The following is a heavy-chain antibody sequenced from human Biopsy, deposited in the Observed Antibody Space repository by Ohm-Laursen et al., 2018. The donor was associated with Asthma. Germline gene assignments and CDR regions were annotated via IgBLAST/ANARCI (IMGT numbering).Heavy chain of an antibody. Sequence: GSLRLSCAASGFTFGDYWMSWVRQVPGKGLELVANIKHDGTEKNHVDSLKGRFTISRDNAKNSLYLQMNSLRAEDTAVYYCARTFHFWSPYHAEHYQLWGQGTLVTVSS. D-gene: IGHD3-3*02. CDR1: GFTFGDYW. CDR2: IKHDGTEK. V-gene: IGHV3-7*01. CDR3: ARTFHFWSPYHAEHYQL. J-gene: IGHJ1*01.